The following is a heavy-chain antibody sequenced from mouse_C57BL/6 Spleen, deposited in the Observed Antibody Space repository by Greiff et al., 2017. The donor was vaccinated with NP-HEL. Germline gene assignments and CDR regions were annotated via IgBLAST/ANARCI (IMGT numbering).Heavy chain of an antibody. Sequence: EVQLQQSGPELVKPGASVKIPCKASGYTFTDYNMDWVKQSHGKSLEWIGDINPNNGGTIYNQKFKGKATLTVDKSSSTAYMELRSLTSEDTAVYYCARSFPLYYGSSYGYFDVWGTGTTVTVSS. CDR3: ARSFPLYYGSSYGYFDV. CDR1: GYTFTDYN. D-gene: IGHD1-1*01. CDR2: INPNNGGT. V-gene: IGHV1-18*01. J-gene: IGHJ1*03.